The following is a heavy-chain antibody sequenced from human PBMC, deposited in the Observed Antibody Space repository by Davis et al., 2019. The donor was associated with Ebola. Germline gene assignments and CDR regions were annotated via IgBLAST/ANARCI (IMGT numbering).Heavy chain of an antibody. CDR3: ARGGPYSGYIAVAFDY. Sequence: PGGSLRLSCKGSAYSFTSYWIGWVRQMPGKGLEWMGIIYPGDSDTRYSPSFQGQVTISADKSISTAYLQWSSLKASDTAMYYCARGGPYSGYIAVAFDYWGQGTLVTVSS. CDR1: AYSFTSYW. D-gene: IGHD6-19*01. V-gene: IGHV5-51*01. J-gene: IGHJ4*02. CDR2: IYPGDSDT.